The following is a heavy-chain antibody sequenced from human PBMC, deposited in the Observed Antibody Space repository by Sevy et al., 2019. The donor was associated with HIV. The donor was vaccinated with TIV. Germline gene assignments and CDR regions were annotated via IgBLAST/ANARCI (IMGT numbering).Heavy chain of an antibody. CDR2: IYHTGAA. V-gene: IGHV4-39*01. J-gene: IGHJ4*02. CDR1: GGTISSSSYR. D-gene: IGHD3-10*01. Sequence: SETLSLTCTVSGGTISSSSYRWGWIRQPPGKGLEWVGSIYHTGAADDNPSLKRRVTMSVDTSKNQFSLQVGSVTAADTAVYYCARWYGKNFDYWGQGALVTVSS. CDR3: ARWYGKNFDY.